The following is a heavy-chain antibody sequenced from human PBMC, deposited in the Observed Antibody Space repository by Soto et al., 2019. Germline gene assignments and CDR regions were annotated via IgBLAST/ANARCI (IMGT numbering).Heavy chain of an antibody. CDR2: ISAYNGNT. J-gene: IGHJ5*02. Sequence: VASVKVSCKASGGTLTNFINYPINWVRQAPGQGLEWMGWISAYNGNTNYAQKLQGRVTMTTDTSTSTAYMELRSLRSDDTAVYYCARRGYSYGYGHHYSSWGQGTLVTVSS. CDR1: GGTLTNFINYP. CDR3: ARRGYSYGYGHHYSS. D-gene: IGHD5-18*01. V-gene: IGHV1-18*01.